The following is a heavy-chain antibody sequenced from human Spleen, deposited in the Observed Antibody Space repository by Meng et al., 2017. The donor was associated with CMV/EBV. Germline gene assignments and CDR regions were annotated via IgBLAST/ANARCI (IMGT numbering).Heavy chain of an antibody. D-gene: IGHD3-16*01. CDR3: ASREGGY. J-gene: IGHJ4*02. V-gene: IGHV3-21*01. CDR2: ISSSSTYI. Sequence: LSLTCAASGFTLSPYSMNWVRQAPGKGLEWVASISSSSTYIHYAGSVKGRFTISRDNAKNSLYLQMNRLRAEDTAVYFCASREGGYWGQGTLVTVSS. CDR1: GFTLSPYS.